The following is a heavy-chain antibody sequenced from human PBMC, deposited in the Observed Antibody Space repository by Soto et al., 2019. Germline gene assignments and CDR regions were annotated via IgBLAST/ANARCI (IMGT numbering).Heavy chain of an antibody. CDR3: ARDLSSPVEYYYYYGMDV. D-gene: IGHD6-6*01. V-gene: IGHV3-21*01. J-gene: IGHJ6*02. Sequence: GGSLRLSCAASGFTFSSYSMNWVRQAPGKGLEWVSSISSSSSYIYYADSVKGRFTISRDNAKNSLYLQMNSLRAEDTAVYYCARDLSSPVEYYYYYGMDVWGQGTTVTVSS. CDR1: GFTFSSYS. CDR2: ISSSSSYI.